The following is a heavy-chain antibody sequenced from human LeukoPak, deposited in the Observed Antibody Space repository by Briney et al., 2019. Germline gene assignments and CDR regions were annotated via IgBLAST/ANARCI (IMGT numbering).Heavy chain of an antibody. CDR2: INPNSGGT. D-gene: IGHD6-19*01. CDR1: GYTLTGYY. CDR3: ARDGAVHYYMDV. Sequence: ASVKVSCKASGYTLTGYYMHWVRQAPGQGLEWMGWINPNSGGTNYAQKFQGRVTMTRDTSISTAYMELSRLRSDDTAVYYCARDGAVHYYMDVWGKGTTVTVSS. V-gene: IGHV1-2*02. J-gene: IGHJ6*03.